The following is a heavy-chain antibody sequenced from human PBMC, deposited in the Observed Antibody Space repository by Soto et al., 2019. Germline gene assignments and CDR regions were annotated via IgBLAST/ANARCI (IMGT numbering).Heavy chain of an antibody. CDR3: ATELVAWFGEPWDY. CDR1: GFTFSGYS. CDR2: MSVRGGTT. J-gene: IGHJ4*02. V-gene: IGHV3-23*01. Sequence: RLSCAASGFTFSGYSMNWVRQAPEKGREWVAGMSVRGGTTDYADSGRGRVPMSRDTSKNTMYLQMKSLRAEDTAVYYRATELVAWFGEPWDYWGQGPLDTVYS. D-gene: IGHD3-10*01.